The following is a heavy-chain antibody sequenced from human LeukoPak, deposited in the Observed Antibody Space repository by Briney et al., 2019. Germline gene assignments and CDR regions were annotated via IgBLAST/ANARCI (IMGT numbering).Heavy chain of an antibody. CDR3: ARHSAAGSGLTYYFDY. J-gene: IGHJ4*02. D-gene: IGHD6-13*01. CDR2: IYYSGST. CDR1: GGSISSSSSC. Sequence: PLETLSLTCTVSGGSISSSSSCWGWIRQPPGKGLEWIGSIYYSGSTYYNPSLKSRVTISVDTSKNQFSLKLSSVTAADTAVYYCARHSAAGSGLTYYFDYWGQGTLVTVSS. V-gene: IGHV4-39*01.